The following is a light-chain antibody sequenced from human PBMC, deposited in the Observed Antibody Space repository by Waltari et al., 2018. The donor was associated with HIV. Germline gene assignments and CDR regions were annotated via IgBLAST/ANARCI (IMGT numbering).Light chain of an antibody. CDR1: SSDVGGYNS. CDR2: DVS. J-gene: IGLJ1*01. V-gene: IGLV2-14*03. Sequence: QSALTQPASASGSPGQSITIPCTGTSSDVGGYNSVAWYQQHPGKAPKLIIYDVSNRPSGVPYRFSGSKSGNTASLTISGLQAEDEADYYCKSKTSSSTPCVFGTGTKVTVL. CDR3: KSKTSSSTPCV.